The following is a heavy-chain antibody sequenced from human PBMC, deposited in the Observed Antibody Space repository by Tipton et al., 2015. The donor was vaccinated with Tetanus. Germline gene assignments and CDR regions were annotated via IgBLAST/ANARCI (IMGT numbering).Heavy chain of an antibody. CDR3: ARAASGTHTETGRDDY. CDR2: INPKSGDT. V-gene: IGHV1-2*02. D-gene: IGHD1-1*01. Sequence: QSGPEVKKPGASVKVSCKTSGYTFTGYYIHWVRQAPGQGLEWMGWINPKSGDTNFAQKFQGRVTMSRDTSLSTAYMELSSLRFDDTAMYYCARAASGTHTETGRDDYWGQGTLVTVSS. J-gene: IGHJ4*02. CDR1: GYTFTGYY.